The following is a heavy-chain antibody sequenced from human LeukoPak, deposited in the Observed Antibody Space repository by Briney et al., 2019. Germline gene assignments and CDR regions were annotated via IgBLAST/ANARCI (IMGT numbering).Heavy chain of an antibody. CDR1: GFTFSDFY. J-gene: IGHJ6*03. CDR3: ASTYYDFWSGYYTGPPYYYYMDV. Sequence: GGSLRLSCAASGFTFSDFYMSWMRQAPGKGLEWVSYISSSGSTIYYADSVKGRFTISRDNAKNSLYLQMNSLRAEDTAVYYCASTYYDFWSGYYTGPPYYYYMDVWGKGTTVTVSS. V-gene: IGHV3-11*01. D-gene: IGHD3-3*01. CDR2: ISSSGSTI.